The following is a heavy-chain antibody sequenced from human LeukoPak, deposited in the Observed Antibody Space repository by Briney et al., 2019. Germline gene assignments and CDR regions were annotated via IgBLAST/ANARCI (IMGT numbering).Heavy chain of an antibody. CDR3: AREGSSGGPGYFDY. D-gene: IGHD6-19*01. CDR1: GFTFSSYW. V-gene: IGHV3-7*01. J-gene: IGHJ4*02. Sequence: GGSLRLSCAASGFTFSSYWMTWVRQAPGKGLEWVANIKQDGSEKYYVDSVKGRFPISRHNGKNSLYLQMNSLRAEDTAVYYCAREGSSGGPGYFDYWGQGTLVTVSS. CDR2: IKQDGSEK.